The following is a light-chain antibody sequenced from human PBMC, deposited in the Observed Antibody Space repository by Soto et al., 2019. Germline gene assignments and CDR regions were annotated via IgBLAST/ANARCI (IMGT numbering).Light chain of an antibody. CDR1: QSVSAN. V-gene: IGKV3-15*01. CDR3: QAYDTWYT. Sequence: EIVMTQSPATLSVSPGERATLSCRASQSVSANLAWYQQIPGQPPRLLIYGASTRATGIPARFSGSGSGTEFTLTISSLHSEDFAVYYCQAYDTWYTFGQGTKLEIK. J-gene: IGKJ2*01. CDR2: GAS.